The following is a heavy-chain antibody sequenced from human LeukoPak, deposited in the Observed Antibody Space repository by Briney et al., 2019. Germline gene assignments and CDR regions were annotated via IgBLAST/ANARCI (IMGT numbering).Heavy chain of an antibody. J-gene: IGHJ4*02. CDR3: ATVGYCSSTSCARGFDY. Sequence: ASVKVSCKVSGYTLTELSMHWVRQAPGKGLEWMGGFDPEDGETIYAQKFQGRVTMTEDTSTDTAYMELSSLRSEDTAVYYCATVGYCSSTSCARGFDYWGQGTLATVSS. V-gene: IGHV1-24*01. CDR1: GYTLTELS. D-gene: IGHD2-2*03. CDR2: FDPEDGET.